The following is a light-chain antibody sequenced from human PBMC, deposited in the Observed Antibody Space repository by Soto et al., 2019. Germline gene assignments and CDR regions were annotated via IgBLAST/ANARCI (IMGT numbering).Light chain of an antibody. CDR1: QSIPTTY. J-gene: IGKJ5*01. CDR2: GIS. V-gene: IGKV3D-15*01. Sequence: IVLTQSPGTLSLSPGEGATLACRASQSIPTTYFAWYQQKPGQAPRLLIYGISTRATGIPDRFSGSGSGTEFTLTISSLQSEDFAVYYCQQYDKWPITFGQGTRLEIK. CDR3: QQYDKWPIT.